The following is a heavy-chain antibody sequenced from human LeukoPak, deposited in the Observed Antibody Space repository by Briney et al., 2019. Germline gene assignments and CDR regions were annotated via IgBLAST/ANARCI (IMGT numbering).Heavy chain of an antibody. CDR1: GFTFSSYA. J-gene: IGHJ5*02. V-gene: IGHV3-23*01. CDR2: ISGSGGST. D-gene: IGHD2-2*01. CDR3: AKDSLGYYSSTSCYAKYSAWFDP. Sequence: PGGSLRLSCAASGFTFSSYAMSWVRQAPGKGLEWVSAISGSGGSTYYADSVKGRLTISRDNSKNTLYLQMNSLRAEDTAVYYCAKDSLGYYSSTSCYAKYSAWFDPWGQGTLVTVSS.